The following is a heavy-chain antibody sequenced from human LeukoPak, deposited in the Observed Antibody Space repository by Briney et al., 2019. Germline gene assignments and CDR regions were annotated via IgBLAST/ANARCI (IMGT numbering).Heavy chain of an antibody. CDR3: ARPSAGTYFQLDS. J-gene: IGHJ4*02. V-gene: IGHV5-51*01. CDR2: IYPGASQP. D-gene: IGHD1-26*01. CDR1: GYSFPNIS. Sequence: GESLNIYCKGSGYSFPNISIGWVRQMPGKGMEWMGIIYPGASQPRYSPSFQGRVTISADRSNSSAYLQWSSLKASDTAMYYCARPSAGTYFQLDSWGQGRLVTVSS.